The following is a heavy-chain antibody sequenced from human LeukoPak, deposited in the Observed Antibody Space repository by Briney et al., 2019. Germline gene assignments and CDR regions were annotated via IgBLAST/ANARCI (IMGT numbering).Heavy chain of an antibody. CDR1: GGSFSGYY. D-gene: IGHD2-15*01. Sequence: SETLSLTCAVYGGSFSGYYWSWIRQPPGKGLEWIGEINHSGSTNYNPSLKSRVTISVDTSKNQFSLKLSSVTAADTAVYYCARGMVVATFDYWGQGTLVTVSS. J-gene: IGHJ4*02. V-gene: IGHV4-34*01. CDR3: ARGMVVATFDY. CDR2: INHSGST.